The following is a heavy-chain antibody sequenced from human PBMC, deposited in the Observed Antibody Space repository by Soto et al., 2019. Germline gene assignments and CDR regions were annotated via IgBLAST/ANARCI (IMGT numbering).Heavy chain of an antibody. Sequence: GASVKVSCKASGYTFPNYAIHWVRQSPGQRLEWMGWINAGNGDTLYSHKFQGRVTITSDTSASTAYMELSSLRSEDTAVYYCARGYCSTTSCQYYPDYWGQGTLVTVS. CDR1: GYTFPNYA. V-gene: IGHV1-3*01. J-gene: IGHJ4*02. CDR2: INAGNGDT. CDR3: ARGYCSTTSCQYYPDY. D-gene: IGHD2-2*01.